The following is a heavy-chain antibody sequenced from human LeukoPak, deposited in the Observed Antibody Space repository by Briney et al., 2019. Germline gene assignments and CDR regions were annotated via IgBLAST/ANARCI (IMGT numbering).Heavy chain of an antibody. CDR2: ISSSGSTI. Sequence: GGSLRLSCAASGFTFSSYEMNWVRQAPGKGLEWVSYISSSGSTIYYADSVKGRFTISRDNAKKSLYLQMNSLRGEDTAVYYCAREKDYYDSSGYRPYYFDYWGQGTLVTVSS. D-gene: IGHD3-22*01. CDR1: GFTFSSYE. J-gene: IGHJ4*02. CDR3: AREKDYYDSSGYRPYYFDY. V-gene: IGHV3-48*03.